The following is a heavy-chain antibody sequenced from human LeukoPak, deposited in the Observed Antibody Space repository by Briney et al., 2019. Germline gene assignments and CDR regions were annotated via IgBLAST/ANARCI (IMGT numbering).Heavy chain of an antibody. CDR3: ARDNSPHYYCDSSGSGNWFDP. Sequence: GGSLRLSCAASGFSFRSHWMHWVRQAPAKGLVWVSRTDSDGSDISYADSVKGRFTISRDNSKNTLYLQMNSLRAEDTAVYYCARDNSPHYYCDSSGSGNWFDPWGQGTLVTVSS. D-gene: IGHD3-22*01. CDR2: TDSDGSDI. V-gene: IGHV3-74*01. J-gene: IGHJ5*02. CDR1: GFSFRSHW.